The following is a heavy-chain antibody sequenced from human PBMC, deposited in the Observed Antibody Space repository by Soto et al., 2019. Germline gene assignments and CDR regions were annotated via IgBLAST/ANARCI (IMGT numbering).Heavy chain of an antibody. Sequence: ESGGGLVQPGGSLRLSCTASGFTLSNYRMHWVRQAPEKGLEWVANIKQDGSEKNYVDSVKGRFTISRDNAKNSLYLQMDSLRADDTAMYYCMTTVTTFGCWGQGTLVSVSS. CDR3: MTTVTTFGC. J-gene: IGHJ4*02. D-gene: IGHD4-17*01. V-gene: IGHV3-7*05. CDR1: GFTLSNYR. CDR2: IKQDGSEK.